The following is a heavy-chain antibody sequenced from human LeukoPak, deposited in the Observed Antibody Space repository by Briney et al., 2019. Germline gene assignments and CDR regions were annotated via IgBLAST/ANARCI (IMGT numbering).Heavy chain of an antibody. CDR3: AKVGSGWPAYYFDY. J-gene: IGHJ4*02. CDR1: GFTFSSYA. V-gene: IGHV3-64*02. Sequence: PGRSLRLSCAASGFTFSSYAMHWVRLSPGKGLEYVAGISSNGGTTSYADSVQGRFTISRDNSKNTLYLQMGSLRGEDMAVYYCAKVGSGWPAYYFDYWGQGTLVTVYS. D-gene: IGHD6-19*01. CDR2: ISSNGGTT.